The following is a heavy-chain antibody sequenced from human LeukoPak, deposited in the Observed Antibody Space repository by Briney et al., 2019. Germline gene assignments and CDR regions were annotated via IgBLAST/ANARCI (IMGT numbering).Heavy chain of an antibody. J-gene: IGHJ4*02. CDR3: ALTTVTTGGFDY. CDR2: IYYSGNT. Sequence: PSETLSLTCIVSGGSISTSAYYWGWIRQPPGEGLQWIGSIYYSGNTYYNPSLKSRVTISVDKSKNQFSLKLSSVTAADTAVYYCALTTVTTGGFDYWGQGTLVTVSS. V-gene: IGHV4-39*07. D-gene: IGHD4-17*01. CDR1: GGSISTSAYY.